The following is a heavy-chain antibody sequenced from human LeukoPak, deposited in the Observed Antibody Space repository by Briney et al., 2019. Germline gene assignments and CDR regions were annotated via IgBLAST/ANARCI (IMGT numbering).Heavy chain of an antibody. J-gene: IGHJ5*02. CDR1: GGSISSYY. V-gene: IGHV4-4*07. CDR3: ARDILRYCSSTSCPTRWFDP. CDR2: IYTSGST. Sequence: KPSETLSLTCTVSGGSISSYYWSWIRQPAGKGLEWIGRIYTSGSTNYNPSLKSRVTMSVDTSKNQFSLKLSSVTAADTAVYYCARDILRYCSSTSCPTRWFDPWGQGTLVTASS. D-gene: IGHD2-2*01.